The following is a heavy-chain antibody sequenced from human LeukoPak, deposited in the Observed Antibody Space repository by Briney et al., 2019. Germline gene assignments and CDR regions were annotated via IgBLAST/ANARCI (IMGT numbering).Heavy chain of an antibody. CDR1: AFRLSVYA. V-gene: IGHV3-23*01. CDR2: VCVSSRTGYR. J-gene: IGHJ5*02. CDR3: ARGGSQTTQGPYNWFDV. Sequence: PGESLRLSCTVSAFRLSVYAMHGVRHAPGKGVGWGSSVCVSSRTGYRDYADSVKGRFTISRDNSEKILYLQMNSLRVEDTAVYYCARGGSQTTQGPYNWFDVWGQGTLVTVSS. D-gene: IGHD3-10*01.